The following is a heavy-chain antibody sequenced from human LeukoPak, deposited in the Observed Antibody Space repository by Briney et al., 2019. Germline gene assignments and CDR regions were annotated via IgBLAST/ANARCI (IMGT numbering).Heavy chain of an antibody. CDR1: GGSISSHY. Sequence: SETLSLTCTVSGGSISSHYWSWIRQPAGKGLEWIGRIYTSGSTNYNPSLKSRVTMSVDTSKNQFSLKLSSVTAADTAVYYCAREIEVRGVIIRDWFDPWGQGTLVTVSS. J-gene: IGHJ5*02. V-gene: IGHV4-4*07. CDR2: IYTSGST. D-gene: IGHD3-10*01. CDR3: AREIEVRGVIIRDWFDP.